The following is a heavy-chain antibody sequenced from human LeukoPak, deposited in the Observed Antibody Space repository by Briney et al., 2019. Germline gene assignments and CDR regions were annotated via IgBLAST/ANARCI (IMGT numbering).Heavy chain of an antibody. CDR2: ISGYNGNT. Sequence: GASVKVSCKASGYTFTDYGISWVRQAPGQGLEWMGWISGYNGNTKYAQNFQGRVTMTTDTSTSTAYMELRSLRSDDTAVYYCARDLYSSRTNDAFVIWGQGTMVTVSS. J-gene: IGHJ3*02. D-gene: IGHD6-13*01. CDR1: GYTFTDYG. V-gene: IGHV1-18*01. CDR3: ARDLYSSRTNDAFVI.